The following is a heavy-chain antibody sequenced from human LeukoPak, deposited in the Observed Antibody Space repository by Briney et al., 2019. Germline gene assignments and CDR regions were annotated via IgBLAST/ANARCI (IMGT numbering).Heavy chain of an antibody. Sequence: ASVKVSCKASGYTFTDYYLHWVRQAPGQGLEWMGWIDPNSGDTNYAQKFQGRVTMTRDTSISSAYMELSSLRSEDTAVYYCARDIVVVPAATDSSSRSRGHYYGMDVWGQGTTVTVSS. CDR1: GYTFTDYY. D-gene: IGHD2-2*01. CDR2: IDPNSGDT. CDR3: ARDIVVVPAATDSSSRSRGHYYGMDV. J-gene: IGHJ6*02. V-gene: IGHV1-2*02.